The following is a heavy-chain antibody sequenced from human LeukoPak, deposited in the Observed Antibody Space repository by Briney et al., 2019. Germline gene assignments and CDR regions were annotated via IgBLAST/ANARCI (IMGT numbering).Heavy chain of an antibody. CDR2: IYHSGST. CDR3: ARVTPFGSYGYGGAFDI. J-gene: IGHJ3*02. CDR1: GYSISSGYY. V-gene: IGHV4-38-2*02. Sequence: PSETLSLTCTVSGYSISSGYYWGWIRQPPGKGLEWIGSIYHSGSTYYNPSLKSRVTISVDTSKNQFSLKLSSVTAADTAVYYCARVTPFGSYGYGGAFDIWGQGTMVTVSS. D-gene: IGHD5-18*01.